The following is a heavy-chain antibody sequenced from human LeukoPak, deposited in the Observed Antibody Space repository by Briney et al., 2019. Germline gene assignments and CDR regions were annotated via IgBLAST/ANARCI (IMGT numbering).Heavy chain of an antibody. CDR3: SSWRGYRGDDYACDF. J-gene: IGHJ4*02. CDR1: GGSISSNHYY. Sequence: PSETLSLTCTVSGGSISSNHYYWGWIRQSPGKGLEWIANIYYRGDTQYNPSLKRRVTISIDTSKSQSFLMLSSVTAADTAVSFCSSWRGYRGDDYACDFWGQGTRVTVSS. V-gene: IGHV4-39*07. CDR2: IYYRGDT. D-gene: IGHD5-12*01.